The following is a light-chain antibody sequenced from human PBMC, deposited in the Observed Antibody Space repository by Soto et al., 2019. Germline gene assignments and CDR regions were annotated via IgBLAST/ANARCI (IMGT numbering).Light chain of an antibody. CDR1: QSVLYSPNNKHY. V-gene: IGKV4-1*01. CDR2: WAS. Sequence: DIVMTQSPDSLAVSLGERATFNCKSSQSVLYSPNNKHYLAWYQQKPGQPPKLLIYWASTRESGVPDRFSGSGSGTDFTLTSSSLQAEDVAVYYCQQYYSTPLTFGQGTKVDI. J-gene: IGKJ1*01. CDR3: QQYYSTPLT.